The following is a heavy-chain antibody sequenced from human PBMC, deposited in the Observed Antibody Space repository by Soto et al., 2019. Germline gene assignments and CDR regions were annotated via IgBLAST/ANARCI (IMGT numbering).Heavy chain of an antibody. CDR3: ARAGGSGSGGAGPTTMDV. Sequence: PSETLSLTCTVSGGSISSGDYYWSWIRQPPGKGLEWIGYIYYSGSTYYNPSLKSRVTISVDTSKNQFSLKLSSVTAADTAVYSCARAGGSGSGGAGPTTMDVWGQGTTVTVSS. CDR1: GGSISSGDYY. V-gene: IGHV4-30-4*01. CDR2: IYYSGST. J-gene: IGHJ6*02. D-gene: IGHD3-10*01.